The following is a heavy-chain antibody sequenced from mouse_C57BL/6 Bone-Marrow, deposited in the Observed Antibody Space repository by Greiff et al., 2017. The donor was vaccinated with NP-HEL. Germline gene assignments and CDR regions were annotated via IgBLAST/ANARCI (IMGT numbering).Heavy chain of an antibody. CDR2: IDPENGDT. Sequence: EVQLQESGAELVRPGASVKLSCTASGFNIKDDYMHWVKQRPEQGLEWIGWIDPENGDTEYASKFQGKATITADTSSNTAYLQLSSLTSEDTAVYYCTTWGIPYYFDYWGQGTTLTVSS. J-gene: IGHJ2*01. V-gene: IGHV14-4*01. CDR3: TTWGIPYYFDY. CDR1: GFNIKDDY.